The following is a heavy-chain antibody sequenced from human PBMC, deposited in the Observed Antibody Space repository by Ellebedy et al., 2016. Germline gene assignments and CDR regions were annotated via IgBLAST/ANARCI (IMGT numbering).Heavy chain of an antibody. CDR2: ISSSSSTI. J-gene: IGHJ6*02. Sequence: GESLKISXAASGFTFSSYSMNCVRKAPGKVLEWVSYISSSSSTIYYADSVKGRFTISRDNAKNSLYLQMNSLRAEDTAVYYCAREDYYDSSGSAYYYYGMDVWGQGTTVTVSS. D-gene: IGHD3-22*01. CDR1: GFTFSSYS. CDR3: AREDYYDSSGSAYYYYGMDV. V-gene: IGHV3-48*04.